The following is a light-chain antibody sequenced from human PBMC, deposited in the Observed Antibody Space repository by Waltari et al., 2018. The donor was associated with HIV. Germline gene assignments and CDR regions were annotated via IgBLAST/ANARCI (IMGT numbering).Light chain of an antibody. Sequence: QSALTQPASVSGSPGQSITVSCTGTSSDVGGYDYVSWYQQHPGKAPKLMLSDVSKRPSGVSNRFSGSKSGNTASLTISGLQAEDEADYYCCSYAGSSTYVFGTGTKVTVL. CDR2: DVS. V-gene: IGLV2-23*02. J-gene: IGLJ1*01. CDR3: CSYAGSSTYV. CDR1: SSDVGGYDY.